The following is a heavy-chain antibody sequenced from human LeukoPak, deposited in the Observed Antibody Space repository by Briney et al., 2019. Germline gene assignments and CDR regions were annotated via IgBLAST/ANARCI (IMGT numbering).Heavy chain of an antibody. CDR1: GGSISSYY. D-gene: IGHD1-7*01. J-gene: IGHJ4*02. CDR3: ARKQTGTMYDV. V-gene: IGHV4-59*12. CDR2: IYYSGST. Sequence: PSETLSLTCTASGGSISSYYWSWIRQPPGKGLEWIGYIYYSGSTNYNPSLKSRVTISVDTSKNQFSLKLYSVTAADTAVYYCARKQTGTMYDVWGQGTQVTVSS.